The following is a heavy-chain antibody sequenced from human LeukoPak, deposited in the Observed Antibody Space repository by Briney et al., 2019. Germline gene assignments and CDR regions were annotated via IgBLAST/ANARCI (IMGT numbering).Heavy chain of an antibody. J-gene: IGHJ2*01. CDR1: GFTFSNYW. CDR2: INQDGSDK. Sequence: GGSLRLSCAASGFTFSNYWMTWVRQAPGKGLEWVANINQDGSDKYFVGSVKGRFTISRDSSKNTLFLHMNTLRAEDTAIYYCAKDRTVGASYWYFDLWGRGTLVTVSS. CDR3: AKDRTVGASYWYFDL. V-gene: IGHV3-7*03. D-gene: IGHD1-26*01.